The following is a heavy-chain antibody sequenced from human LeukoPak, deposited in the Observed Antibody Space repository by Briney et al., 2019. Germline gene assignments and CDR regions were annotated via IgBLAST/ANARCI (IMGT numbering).Heavy chain of an antibody. D-gene: IGHD4/OR15-4a*01. Sequence: PSETLPLTCTVSGGSISSYYWSWIRQPAGKGLEWIGRIYTSGSTNYNPSLKSRVTMSVDTSKNQFSLKLSSVTAADTAVYYCARVVVTTIFYYYYYYMDVWGKGTTVTVSS. CDR1: GGSISSYY. CDR3: ARVVVTTIFYYYYYYMDV. V-gene: IGHV4-4*07. CDR2: IYTSGST. J-gene: IGHJ6*03.